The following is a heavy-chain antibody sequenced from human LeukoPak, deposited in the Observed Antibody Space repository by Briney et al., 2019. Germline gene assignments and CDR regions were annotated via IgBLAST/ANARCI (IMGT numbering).Heavy chain of an antibody. CDR2: IYHNGGT. J-gene: IGHJ4*02. V-gene: IGHV4-61*03. CDR3: ARDRRGYYDSSGYFDR. Sequence: SETLSLTCTVSGDSVGSDNYYWSWIRQLPGKGLEWIGYIYHNGGTKYNPSLRSRVTMSVDTSKIHVSLKLGSVTAADTAVYYCARDRRGYYDSSGYFDRWGQGTLVTVSS. D-gene: IGHD3-22*01. CDR1: GDSVGSDNYY.